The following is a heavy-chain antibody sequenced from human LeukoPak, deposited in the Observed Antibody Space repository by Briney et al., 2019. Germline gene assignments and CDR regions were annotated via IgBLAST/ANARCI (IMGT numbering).Heavy chain of an antibody. Sequence: GGSLRLSCVASGFTFSSYWLTWVRQAPGKGLEWVANIKQDGSEKYYVDSVKGRFTISRDNAKNSLYLQMNSLRAEDTAVYYCXXXXXXXDSSGYYPRGVYGFDYWGQGTLVTVSS. J-gene: IGHJ4*02. D-gene: IGHD3-22*01. CDR2: IKQDGSEK. V-gene: IGHV3-7*01. CDR1: GFTFSSYW. CDR3: XXXXXXXDSSGYYPRGVYGFDY.